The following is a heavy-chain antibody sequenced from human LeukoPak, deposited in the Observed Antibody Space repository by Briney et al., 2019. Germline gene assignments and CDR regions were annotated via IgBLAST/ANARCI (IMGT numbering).Heavy chain of an antibody. Sequence: ASVKVSCKASGYTFTSYGISWVRQAPGQGLEWMGWISDYNGNTNYAQKLQGRVTMTTDTSTSTAYMELRSLRSDDTAVYYCAKDRGYYGSGSYYFYYYYYYMDVWGKGTTVTISS. D-gene: IGHD3-10*01. CDR1: GYTFTSYG. CDR3: AKDRGYYGSGSYYFYYYYYYMDV. V-gene: IGHV1-18*01. J-gene: IGHJ6*03. CDR2: ISDYNGNT.